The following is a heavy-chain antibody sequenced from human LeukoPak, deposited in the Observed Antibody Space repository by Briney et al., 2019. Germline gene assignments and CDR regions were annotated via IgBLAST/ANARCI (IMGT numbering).Heavy chain of an antibody. J-gene: IGHJ4*02. D-gene: IGHD3-3*01. Sequence: SETLSLTCTVSGGSISSSSYYWGWIRQPPGKGLEWIGSIYYSGSTYYNPSLKSRVTISVDTSKNQFSLKLSSVTAADTAVYYCARERFLEWLPLDYWGQGTLVTVSS. CDR1: GGSISSSSYY. CDR3: ARERFLEWLPLDY. CDR2: IYYSGST. V-gene: IGHV4-39*07.